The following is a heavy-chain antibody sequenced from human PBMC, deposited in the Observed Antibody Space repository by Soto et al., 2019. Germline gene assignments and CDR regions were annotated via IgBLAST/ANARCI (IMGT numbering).Heavy chain of an antibody. CDR3: AKSVVHQWLVHDALDV. D-gene: IGHD6-19*01. CDR1: GDSITSSY. V-gene: IGHV4-59*03. CDR2: IYYSGTI. J-gene: IGHJ3*01. Sequence: QVQLQESGPGLVKPSETLSLTCTVSGDSITSSYWTWIRQTPGQGLEWIGYIYYSGTINYNPSLESRVTISIDTSKNQFSLRLSSVTAADTGVYFCAKSVVHQWLVHDALDVWGQGTTVTVSS.